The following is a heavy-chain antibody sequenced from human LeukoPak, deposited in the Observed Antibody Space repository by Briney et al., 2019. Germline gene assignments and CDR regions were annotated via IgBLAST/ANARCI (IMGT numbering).Heavy chain of an antibody. Sequence: GGSPRLSCAGSGFTFSDFWMTWVRQTPGKGLEWVANIKEDGTEKNLVDSVKGRFTISRDNTKNSLYLQMNSLRVEDTAVYYCARWAGSSRNWELNFDYWGQGTLVTVSS. D-gene: IGHD1-26*01. J-gene: IGHJ4*02. V-gene: IGHV3-7*01. CDR1: GFTFSDFW. CDR3: ARWAGSSRNWELNFDY. CDR2: IKEDGTEK.